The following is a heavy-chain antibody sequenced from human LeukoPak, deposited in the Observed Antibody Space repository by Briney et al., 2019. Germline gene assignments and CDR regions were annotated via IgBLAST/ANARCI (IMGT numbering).Heavy chain of an antibody. Sequence: SETLSLTCTVSGGSMGSYYWSWIRQSPGKGLEWIGRFYTSGSTNYNPSLKSRVTMSVDTSKNQFSLKLSSVTAADTAVYYCAKGGFSFGQEGWEVTYYFDYWGQGTLVTVSS. J-gene: IGHJ4*02. CDR2: FYTSGST. D-gene: IGHD1-26*01. CDR3: AKGGFSFGQEGWEVTYYFDY. V-gene: IGHV4-4*07. CDR1: GGSMGSYY.